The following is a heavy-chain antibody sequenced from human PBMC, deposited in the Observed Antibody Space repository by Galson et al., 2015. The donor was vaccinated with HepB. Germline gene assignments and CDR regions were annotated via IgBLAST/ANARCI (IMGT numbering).Heavy chain of an antibody. D-gene: IGHD4-17*01. J-gene: IGHJ4*02. CDR1: GFTFTNHA. Sequence: SLRLSCAASGFTFTNHAMTWVRQGPGKGLEWVSTISANSGEIHFVDSVKGRFTISRDNSKNTLYLQMNSLRAEDTAVYFCARQAYAPFFEDWGQGTLVTVSS. CDR3: ARQAYAPFFED. CDR2: ISANSGEI. V-gene: IGHV3-23*01.